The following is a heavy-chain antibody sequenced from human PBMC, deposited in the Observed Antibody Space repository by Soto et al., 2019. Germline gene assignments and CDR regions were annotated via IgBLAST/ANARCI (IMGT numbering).Heavy chain of an antibody. Sequence: GESLKISCKGSGYSFTSYWIGWVRQMPGKGLEWMGIIYPGDSDTRYSPSFQGQVTISADKSISTAYLQWSSLKASDTAMYYCARGLDYDSSGYYLPFDYWGQGTPVTVSS. J-gene: IGHJ4*02. CDR1: GYSFTSYW. D-gene: IGHD3-22*01. V-gene: IGHV5-51*01. CDR2: IYPGDSDT. CDR3: ARGLDYDSSGYYLPFDY.